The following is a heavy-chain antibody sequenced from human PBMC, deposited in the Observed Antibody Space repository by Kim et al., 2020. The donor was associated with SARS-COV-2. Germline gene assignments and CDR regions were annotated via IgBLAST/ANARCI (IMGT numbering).Heavy chain of an antibody. V-gene: IGHV6-1*01. Sequence: WSKNYAVSVKSRITINPDTSKNPFSLQLNSVTPEDTAVYYCARGDQWLGPWGQGTLVTVSS. J-gene: IGHJ5*02. CDR2: WSK. CDR3: ARGDQWLGP. D-gene: IGHD6-19*01.